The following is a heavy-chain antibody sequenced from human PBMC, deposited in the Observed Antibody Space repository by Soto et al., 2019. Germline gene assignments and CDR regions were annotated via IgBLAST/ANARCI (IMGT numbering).Heavy chain of an antibody. Sequence: SETLSLTCTVSGGSISSYYWSWIRQPPGKGLEWIGYIYYSGSTNHNPSLKSRVTISVDTSKNQFSLKLSSVTAADTAVYYCARAGYDFWSGYLYYFDYWGQGTLVTVSS. J-gene: IGHJ4*02. CDR3: ARAGYDFWSGYLYYFDY. V-gene: IGHV4-59*01. D-gene: IGHD3-3*01. CDR2: IYYSGST. CDR1: GGSISSYY.